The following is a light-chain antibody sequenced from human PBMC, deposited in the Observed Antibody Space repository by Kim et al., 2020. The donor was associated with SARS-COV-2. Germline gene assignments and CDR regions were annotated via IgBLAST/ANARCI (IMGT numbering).Light chain of an antibody. V-gene: IGLV3-1*01. J-gene: IGLJ1*01. CDR1: KLGDKY. CDR3: QAWDSNNYV. Sequence: SYELTQPTSVSVSPGQTASITCSGDKLGDKYAYWYQQKPGQSPVLVIYQNTKRPSGIPERFSGSNSGNTATLTISGTQPMDEADYYCQAWDSNNYVFGTG. CDR2: QNT.